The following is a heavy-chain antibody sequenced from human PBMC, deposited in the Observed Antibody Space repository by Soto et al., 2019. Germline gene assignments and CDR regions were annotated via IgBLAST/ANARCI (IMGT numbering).Heavy chain of an antibody. V-gene: IGHV3-74*01. CDR1: GFTFSSYW. D-gene: IGHD6-19*01. Sequence: EVQLVESGGGLVQPGGSLRVSCAASGFTFSSYWMHWVRQAPGKGLVWVSRINSDGSSTSYADSVKGRFTISRDNAKNTLYWQTNRLRAEDTAIYYCARRGAVAGLHYWGQGTLVTVSS. CDR3: ARRGAVAGLHY. J-gene: IGHJ4*02. CDR2: INSDGSST.